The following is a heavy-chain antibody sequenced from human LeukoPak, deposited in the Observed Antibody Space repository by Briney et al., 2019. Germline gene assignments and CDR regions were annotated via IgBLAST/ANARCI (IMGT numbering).Heavy chain of an antibody. D-gene: IGHD2-21*02. V-gene: IGHV3-74*01. Sequence: GGSLRLSCAASGFTFSSYWMCWVRQDPGKGLAWVSCIKTDGSITAYAGSVKGRFTISRDNAKNTLYLQMNSLRADDTAVYYCAKDGDAPMTDFDYWGQGTLVTASS. CDR1: GFTFSSYW. J-gene: IGHJ4*02. CDR2: IKTDGSIT. CDR3: AKDGDAPMTDFDY.